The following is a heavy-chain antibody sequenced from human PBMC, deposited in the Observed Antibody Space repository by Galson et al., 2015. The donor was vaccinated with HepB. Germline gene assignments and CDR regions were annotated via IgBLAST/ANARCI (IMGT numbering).Heavy chain of an antibody. CDR2: ISGSGGST. V-gene: IGHV3-23*01. Sequence: SLRLSCAASGFTFSSYAMSWVRQAPGKGLEWVSAISGSGGSTYYADSVKGRFTISRDNSKNTLYLQMNSLRAEDTAVYYCAKVPPDERYDILTGYYSAPHFDYWGQGTLVTVSS. D-gene: IGHD3-9*01. CDR1: GFTFSSYA. CDR3: AKVPPDERYDILTGYYSAPHFDY. J-gene: IGHJ4*02.